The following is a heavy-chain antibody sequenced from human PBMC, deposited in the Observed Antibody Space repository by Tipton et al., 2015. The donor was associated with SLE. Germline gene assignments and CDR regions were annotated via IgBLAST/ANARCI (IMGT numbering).Heavy chain of an antibody. D-gene: IGHD3-10*01. J-gene: IGHJ2*01. V-gene: IGHV3-23*03. CDR3: AKDKTGHWYLDL. Sequence: GSLRLSCAASGFSFRSYAMTWVRQAPGQGLQWVSTIYSGGGTYYADSVKGRFTISRDNSRNTLYLQMNSLRAEDTALYYCAKDKTGHWYLDLWGRGTLVTVSS. CDR2: IYSGGGT. CDR1: GFSFRSYA.